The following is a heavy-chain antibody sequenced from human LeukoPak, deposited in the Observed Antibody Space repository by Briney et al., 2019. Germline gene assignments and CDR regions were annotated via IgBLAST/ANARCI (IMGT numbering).Heavy chain of an antibody. CDR1: GGSISSSYSY. D-gene: IGHD4-17*01. Sequence: MSSETLSLTCTVSGGSISSSYSYWGWIRQPPGKGLEWIGNIYYSGSTYYNPSLKSRVTISVDTSKNQFSLKLSSVTAADTAVYYCARDNYGDPGRIDYWGQGTLVTVSS. CDR2: IYYSGST. V-gene: IGHV4-39*07. J-gene: IGHJ4*02. CDR3: ARDNYGDPGRIDY.